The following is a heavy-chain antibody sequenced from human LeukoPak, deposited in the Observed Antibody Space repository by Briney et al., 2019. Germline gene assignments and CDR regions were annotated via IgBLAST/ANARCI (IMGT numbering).Heavy chain of an antibody. CDR3: ARDRELGY. Sequence: SETLSLTCTVSGGSISSGSYYWSWIRQPAGKGLEWIGRIYTSGSTNYNPSLKSRVTISVDTSKNRFSLKLSSVTTADTAMYYCARDRELGYWGQGTLVTVSS. CDR1: GGSISSGSYY. CDR2: IYTSGST. V-gene: IGHV4-61*02. D-gene: IGHD3-10*01. J-gene: IGHJ4*02.